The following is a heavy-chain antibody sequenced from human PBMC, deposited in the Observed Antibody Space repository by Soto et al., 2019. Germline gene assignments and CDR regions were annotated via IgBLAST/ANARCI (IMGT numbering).Heavy chain of an antibody. D-gene: IGHD2-15*01. CDR3: TTERCVCSGGSCYSSMY. Sequence: EVQLVESGGGLVKPGGSLRLSCAASGFTFSNAWMSWVRQAPGKGLEWVGRIKSKTDGGTTDYAAPVKGRFTISRDDSKNTLYLQMNSLKTEDTAVYYCTTERCVCSGGSCYSSMYWGQGTLVTVSS. CDR1: GFTFSNAW. J-gene: IGHJ4*02. V-gene: IGHV3-15*01. CDR2: IKSKTDGGTT.